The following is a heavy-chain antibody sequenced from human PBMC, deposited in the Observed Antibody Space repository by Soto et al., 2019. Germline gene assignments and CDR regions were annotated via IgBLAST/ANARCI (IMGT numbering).Heavy chain of an antibody. CDR1: GGYISSGGYY. V-gene: IGHV4-31*03. CDR2: IYYSGST. J-gene: IGHJ4*02. Sequence: PSETLSLTCTVSGGYISSGGYYWSWIRQHPGKGLEWIGYIYYSGSTYYNPSLKSRVTISVDTSKNQFSLKLSSVTAEDTATYYCARVPSSGWPYFFDYWGLGTLVT. D-gene: IGHD6-19*01. CDR3: ARVPSSGWPYFFDY.